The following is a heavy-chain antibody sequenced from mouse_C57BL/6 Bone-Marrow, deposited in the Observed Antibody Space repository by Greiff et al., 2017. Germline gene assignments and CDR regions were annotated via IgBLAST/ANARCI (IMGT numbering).Heavy chain of an antibody. J-gene: IGHJ3*01. Sequence: QVQLKQSGAELARPGASVKLSCKASGYTFTSYGISWVKQRTGQGLEWIGEIYPRSGNTYYNEKFKGKATLTADKSSSTAYMELRSLTSEDSAVYFCARLGPYYDYDRDVAYWGQGTLVTVSA. V-gene: IGHV1-81*01. CDR2: IYPRSGNT. CDR3: ARLGPYYDYDRDVAY. D-gene: IGHD2-4*01. CDR1: GYTFTSYG.